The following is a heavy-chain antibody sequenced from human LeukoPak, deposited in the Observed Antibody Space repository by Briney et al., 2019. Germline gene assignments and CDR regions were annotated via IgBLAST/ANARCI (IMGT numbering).Heavy chain of an antibody. CDR3: AKASWALRDGYSTPHFGY. V-gene: IGHV3-23*01. Sequence: PGGSLRLSCAASGFTFSSYAMSWVRQAPGKGLEWVSAISGSGGSTYYADSVKGRFTISRDNSKNTLYLQMNSLRAEDTAVYYCAKASWALRDGYSTPHFGYWGQGTLVTVSS. CDR1: GFTFSSYA. D-gene: IGHD5-24*01. CDR2: ISGSGGST. J-gene: IGHJ4*02.